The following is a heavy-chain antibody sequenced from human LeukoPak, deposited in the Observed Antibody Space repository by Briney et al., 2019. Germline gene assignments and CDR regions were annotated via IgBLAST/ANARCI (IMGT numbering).Heavy chain of an antibody. D-gene: IGHD3-22*01. CDR3: ARDYHYNSSEYAFDI. CDR2: ISGSGGRT. V-gene: IGHV3-23*01. J-gene: IGHJ3*02. CDR1: GFIFSSYA. Sequence: PGGSLRLSCAASGFIFSSYAMSWVRQAPGKGLEWVSAISGSGGRTYHADSVKGRFTISRDNAKNSLYLQMNSLRAEDTAVYYCARDYHYNSSEYAFDIWGQGTMVTVSS.